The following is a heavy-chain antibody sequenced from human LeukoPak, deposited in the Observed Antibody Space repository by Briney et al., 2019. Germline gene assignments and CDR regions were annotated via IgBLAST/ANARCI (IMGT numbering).Heavy chain of an antibody. D-gene: IGHD4-17*01. CDR3: ARDFGDDYGDYDVGDYYYGMDV. Sequence: PGGSLRLSCAASGLTFSSYSMNWVRQAPGKGLVWGSSISSSSSDIYYADSVKGRFTISRDNAKNSLYLQMNSLRAEDTAVYYCARDFGDDYGDYDVGDYYYGMDVWGQGTTVTVSS. CDR1: GLTFSSYS. CDR2: ISSSSSDI. V-gene: IGHV3-21*04. J-gene: IGHJ6*02.